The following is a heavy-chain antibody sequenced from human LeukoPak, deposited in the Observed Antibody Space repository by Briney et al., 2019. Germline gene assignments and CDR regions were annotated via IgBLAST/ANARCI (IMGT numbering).Heavy chain of an antibody. J-gene: IGHJ4*02. CDR3: AKRGYDSSGYYGYFDY. V-gene: IGHV3-23*01. CDR2: ISGSGGST. D-gene: IGHD3-22*01. Sequence: GGSLRLSCAASGFTFSSYAMSWVRQAPGKGLEWVSVISGSGGSTYYADSVKGRFTISRDNSKNTLYLQMNSLRAEDTAVYYCAKRGYDSSGYYGYFDYWGQGILVTVSS. CDR1: GFTFSSYA.